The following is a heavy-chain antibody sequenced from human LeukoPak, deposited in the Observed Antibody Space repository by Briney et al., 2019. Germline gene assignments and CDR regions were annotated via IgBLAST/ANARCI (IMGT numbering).Heavy chain of an antibody. V-gene: IGHV3-23*01. CDR2: ISGSGSST. CDR3: TKSFGPVIAAAGAGTD. Sequence: PGGSLRLSCGASGFTFRSYAMSWVRQAPGKGPEWVSVISGSGSSTYYADSVKGRFTISRDNSKNTLYMQMNSLRAEDTAVYYCTKSFGPVIAAAGAGTDWGQGTLVTVSS. J-gene: IGHJ4*02. CDR1: GFTFRSYA. D-gene: IGHD6-13*01.